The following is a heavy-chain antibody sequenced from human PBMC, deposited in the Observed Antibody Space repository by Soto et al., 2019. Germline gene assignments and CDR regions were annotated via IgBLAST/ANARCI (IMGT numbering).Heavy chain of an antibody. V-gene: IGHV2-5*02. CDR2: IYWDDDK. D-gene: IGHD6-19*01. CDR1: GFSLSSTRMA. Sequence: QITLKESGPTLVKPTQTLTLTCTFSGFSLSSTRMAVGWIRQPPGKALEWLALIYWDDDKRYRPFLKSRLTITKDTSKNQVVLTIANMDPVDTARYYCAHIVVAGLGYYFDYWGQGTLVTVSS. J-gene: IGHJ4*02. CDR3: AHIVVAGLGYYFDY.